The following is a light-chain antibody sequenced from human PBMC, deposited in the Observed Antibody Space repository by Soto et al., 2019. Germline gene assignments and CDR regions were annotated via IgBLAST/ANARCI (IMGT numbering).Light chain of an antibody. CDR1: QSVSTY. V-gene: IGKV3-11*01. CDR3: QQRSSWPPTIT. Sequence: DIVMTQSPLSLPVTPGEPATLSCRASQSVSTYLAWYQQRPGQAPRLLIYDASYRATDIPPRFSGSGSGTDFTLTISSLEPEDFAVYYCQQRSSWPPTITFGQGTRLEIK. J-gene: IGKJ5*01. CDR2: DAS.